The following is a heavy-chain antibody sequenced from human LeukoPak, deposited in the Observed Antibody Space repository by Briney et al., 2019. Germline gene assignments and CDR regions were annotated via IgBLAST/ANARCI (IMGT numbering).Heavy chain of an antibody. J-gene: IGHJ3*02. CDR3: ASCIAAAGTSSDDAFDI. CDR1: GFTFSSYC. CDR2: IKQDGSEK. Sequence: GGSLRLSCAASGFTFSSYCMSWVRQAPGKGLEWVANIKQDGSEKYYVDSVMGRFTISRDNAKNSLYLQMNSLRAEDTAVYYCASCIAAAGTSSDDAFDIWGQGTMVTVSS. D-gene: IGHD6-13*01. V-gene: IGHV3-7*01.